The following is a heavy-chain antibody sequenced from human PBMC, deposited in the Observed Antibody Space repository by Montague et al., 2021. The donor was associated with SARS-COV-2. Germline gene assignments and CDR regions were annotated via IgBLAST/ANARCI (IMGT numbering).Heavy chain of an antibody. V-gene: IGHV4-39*01. J-gene: IGHJ4*02. CDR2: VLSSGST. CDR3: ARSTVGTSHFDY. Sequence: SETLSLTCTVSGGSIFSNSFYWGWIRQSPGQGLEWIGNVLSSGSTFYNPSLRSRVTMSEDMSKNQFSLKLMSVTAADTAVYYCARSTVGTSHFDYWGQGTRVT. CDR1: GGSIFSNSFY. D-gene: IGHD1-26*01.